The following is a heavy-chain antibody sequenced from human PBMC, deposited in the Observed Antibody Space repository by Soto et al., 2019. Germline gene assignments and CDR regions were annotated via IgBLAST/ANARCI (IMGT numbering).Heavy chain of an antibody. J-gene: IGHJ5*02. CDR1: GGSISSGSYS. D-gene: IGHD3-3*01. Sequence: QLQLQESGSVLVKPSQTLSLTCAVSGGSISSGSYSWSWLRQSPGGGREWLGYIYPSGNTDYNPSLTNRVTMSVDRSKNQFSLKLSSVTAADTAVYYCARGGYDFWSGLDPWGQGTLVTVSS. V-gene: IGHV4-30-2*06. CDR2: IYPSGNT. CDR3: ARGGYDFWSGLDP.